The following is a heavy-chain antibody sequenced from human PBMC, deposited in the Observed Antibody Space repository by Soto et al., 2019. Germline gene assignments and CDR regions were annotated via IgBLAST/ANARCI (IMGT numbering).Heavy chain of an antibody. V-gene: IGHV4-30-2*01. CDR1: GGMPSRGAYS. J-gene: IGHJ4*02. CDR2: IYHSGST. D-gene: IGHD2-2*01. CDR3: ARVPDC. Sequence: SGGMPSRGAYSWSWIRQAPGKGLEWIGYIYHSGSTYYNPSLKSRVTISVDRSKNQFSLKLSSVTAAETAVYYRARVPDCWCQTILVTLSS.